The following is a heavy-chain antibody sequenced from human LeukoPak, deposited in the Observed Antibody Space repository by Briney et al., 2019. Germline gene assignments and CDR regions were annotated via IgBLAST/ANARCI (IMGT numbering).Heavy chain of an antibody. J-gene: IGHJ6*03. Sequence: GGSLRLSCAASGFTFSTYEMNWVRQAPGKGLEWVSYIHNSGSTIYYADSVKGRFTISRDNVKNSLYLQMNNLRADDTAVYYCARVGAGYSYGNYYYYMDVWGKGTTVTISS. CDR1: GFTFSTYE. CDR2: IHNSGSTI. D-gene: IGHD5-18*01. CDR3: ARVGAGYSYGNYYYYMDV. V-gene: IGHV3-48*03.